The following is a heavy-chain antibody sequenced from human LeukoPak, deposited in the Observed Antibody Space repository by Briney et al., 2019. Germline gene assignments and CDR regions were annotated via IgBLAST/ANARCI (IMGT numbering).Heavy chain of an antibody. CDR3: ASGDGYNLPFDY. CDR2: IIPIFGTA. Sequence: ASVTVSCKASGGTFSSYAISWVRQAPGQGLEWMGGIIPIFGTANYAQKFQGRVTITTDESTSTAYMELSSLRSEDTAVHYCASGDGYNLPFDYWGQGTLVTVSS. CDR1: GGTFSSYA. V-gene: IGHV1-69*05. J-gene: IGHJ4*02. D-gene: IGHD5-24*01.